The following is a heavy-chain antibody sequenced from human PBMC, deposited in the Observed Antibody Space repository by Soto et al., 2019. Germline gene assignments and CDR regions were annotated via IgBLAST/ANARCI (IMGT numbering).Heavy chain of an antibody. CDR1: GGTLRSYS. CDR3: ARSRLGGKLPSYNGFDP. D-gene: IGHD3-16*02. J-gene: IGHJ5*02. CDR2: IIPIFGTA. V-gene: IGHV1-69*01. Sequence: QVQLVQSGAEVKKPGSSVKVSCKASGGTLRSYSISWVRQAPGQGLEWMEGIIPIFGTANYAQKFQGRVTIIADESTSTAYMELTNLKSEDTAVYYCARSRLGGKLPSYNGFDPWGQGTLVTVSS.